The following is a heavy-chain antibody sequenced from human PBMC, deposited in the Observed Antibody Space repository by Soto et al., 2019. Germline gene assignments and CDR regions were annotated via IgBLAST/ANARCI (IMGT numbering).Heavy chain of an antibody. J-gene: IGHJ5*02. CDR3: ARGYSSSWYYNWFDP. Sequence: ASVKVSCKTSGYTFVSYAMHWVRQAPGQRLEWMGWINTDNGNTKYSQKFQGRVTITRDTSASIVYMALSSLTSEDTAVYYCARGYSSSWYYNWFDPWGQGTLVTVS. CDR2: INTDNGNT. CDR1: GYTFVSYA. D-gene: IGHD6-13*01. V-gene: IGHV1-3*04.